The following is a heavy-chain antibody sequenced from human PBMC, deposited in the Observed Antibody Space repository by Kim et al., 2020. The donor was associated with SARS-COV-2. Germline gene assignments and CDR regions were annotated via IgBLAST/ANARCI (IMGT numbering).Heavy chain of an antibody. Sequence: SETLSLTCIVSGGSFSRTSFYWGWIRQPPGKGLEWIGTMYYSGSTFYNPSLKTRVSTSADTSKNQISLKLSSVTAADTAVYYCARDDGSSGYYNYWGQGILVTVSS. D-gene: IGHD3-22*01. CDR1: GGSFSRTSFY. CDR2: MYYSGST. J-gene: IGHJ4*02. V-gene: IGHV4-39*07. CDR3: ARDDGSSGYYNY.